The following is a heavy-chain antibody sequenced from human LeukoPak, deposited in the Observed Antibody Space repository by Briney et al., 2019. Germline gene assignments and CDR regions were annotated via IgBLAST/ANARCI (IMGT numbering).Heavy chain of an antibody. CDR2: ISYDEINK. Sequence: PGGSLRLSCAASGFTFGTYAMHWVRQAPGKGLEWVAVISYDEINKYYAVSVKGRFIISRDNSKNTLYLQMNSLRAEDTAVYYCARDSEQLVRHYYYYYIDVWGKGTTVTVSS. J-gene: IGHJ6*03. CDR1: GFTFGTYA. D-gene: IGHD6-6*01. CDR3: ARDSEQLVRHYYYYYIDV. V-gene: IGHV3-30-3*01.